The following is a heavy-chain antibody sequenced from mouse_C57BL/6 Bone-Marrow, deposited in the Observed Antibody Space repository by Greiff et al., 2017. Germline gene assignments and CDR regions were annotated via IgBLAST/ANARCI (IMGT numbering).Heavy chain of an antibody. CDR2: ISDGGSYT. CDR1: GFTFSSYA. Sequence: EVKLEESGGGLVKPGGSLKLSCAASGFTFSSYAMSWVRQTPEKRLEWVATISDGGSYTYYPDNVKGRFTISRDNAKNNLYLQMSHLKSEDTAMYYCARRDWVDYWGQGTTLTVSS. CDR3: ARRDWVDY. D-gene: IGHD4-1*01. J-gene: IGHJ2*01. V-gene: IGHV5-4*03.